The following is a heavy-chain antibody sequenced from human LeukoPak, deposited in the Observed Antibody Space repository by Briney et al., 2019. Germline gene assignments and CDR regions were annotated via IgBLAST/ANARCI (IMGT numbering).Heavy chain of an antibody. J-gene: IGHJ3*02. Sequence: SETLSLTCAVYGGSFSGYYWSWIRQPPGKGLEWIGGINHSGSTNYNPSLKSRVTISVDTSKNQFSLKLSSVTAADTAVYYCARRGRVYQLLRPWAFDIWGQGTMVTVSS. V-gene: IGHV4-34*01. CDR2: INHSGST. CDR1: GGSFSGYY. CDR3: ARRGRVYQLLRPWAFDI. D-gene: IGHD2-2*01.